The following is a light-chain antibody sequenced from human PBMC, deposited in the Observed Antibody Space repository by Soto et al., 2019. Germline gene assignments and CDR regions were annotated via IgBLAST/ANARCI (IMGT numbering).Light chain of an antibody. Sequence: SYVLTQPPSVSVAPGQTASISCGGNNIGTKSVHWYQQKAGQAPVMVVYDDSVRPSGIPERFSGSNFENTATLTISRVDAGDEADYYCQVSETTGDHVVFGGGTQLTVL. CDR1: NIGTKS. J-gene: IGLJ7*01. V-gene: IGLV3-21*02. CDR2: DDS. CDR3: QVSETTGDHVV.